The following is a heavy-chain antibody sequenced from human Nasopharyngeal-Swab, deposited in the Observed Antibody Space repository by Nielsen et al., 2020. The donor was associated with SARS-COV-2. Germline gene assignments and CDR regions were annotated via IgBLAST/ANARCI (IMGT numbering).Heavy chain of an antibody. J-gene: IGHJ5*02. CDR3: TRDLFSNDYYDAKWFDP. D-gene: IGHD3-22*01. V-gene: IGHV3-49*03. CDR1: GFTFGDYA. CDR2: IRSKYYGGTP. Sequence: GGSLRLSCKAYGFTFGDYAMSWFRQAPGKGLEWVGFIRSKYYGGTPEYAASVKGRLTISRDDSKSVAYLQMNSLKTEDTAVYYCTRDLFSNDYYDAKWFDPWGQGTLVTVSS.